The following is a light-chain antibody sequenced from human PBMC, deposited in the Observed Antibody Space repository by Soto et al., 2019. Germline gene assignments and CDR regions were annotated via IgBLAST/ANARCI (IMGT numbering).Light chain of an antibody. CDR3: AAWDGSLNAVV. CDR2: TNT. CDR1: SSNIGSYA. J-gene: IGLJ2*01. Sequence: QSVLTQPPSASGTPGQRVTMSCSGSSSNIGSYAVNWYQQLPGTAPKLLIFTNTHRPSGVPDRFSPSKSGSSASLAISGLQTDDEADYYCAAWDGSLNAVVFGGGTKLT. V-gene: IGLV1-44*01.